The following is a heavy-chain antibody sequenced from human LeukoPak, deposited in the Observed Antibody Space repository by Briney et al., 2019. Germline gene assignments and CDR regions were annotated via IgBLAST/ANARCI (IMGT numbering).Heavy chain of an antibody. Sequence: GGSLRLSCAASGFTFSSYWMSWVRQAPGKGLEWVANIKQDGSEKYYVDSVKGRFTISRDNSKNTLYLQMNSLRAEDTAVYYCAKDPLAYSGSYWGYFDYWGQGTLVTVSS. V-gene: IGHV3-7*01. CDR3: AKDPLAYSGSYWGYFDY. D-gene: IGHD1-26*01. CDR2: IKQDGSEK. J-gene: IGHJ4*02. CDR1: GFTFSSYW.